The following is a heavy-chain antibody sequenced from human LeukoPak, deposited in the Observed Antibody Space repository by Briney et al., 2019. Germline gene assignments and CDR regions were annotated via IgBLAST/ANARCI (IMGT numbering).Heavy chain of an antibody. Sequence: GGSLRLSCAASGFTASTNYMSWVRQAAGKGLEWVSVIYIGGSTYYADSVKGRFTISRDNSKNTLYLQMNSLRAEDTAVYYCARAPFYYDSSGYPYFDSWGQGTLVTVSS. V-gene: IGHV3-53*01. CDR3: ARAPFYYDSSGYPYFDS. J-gene: IGHJ4*02. D-gene: IGHD3-22*01. CDR1: GFTASTNY. CDR2: IYIGGST.